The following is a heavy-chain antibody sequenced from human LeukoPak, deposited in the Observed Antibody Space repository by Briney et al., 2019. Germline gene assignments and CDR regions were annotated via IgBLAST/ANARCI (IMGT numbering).Heavy chain of an antibody. D-gene: IGHD3-10*01. CDR1: GFTFSDYW. CDR2: INTDGSIT. Sequence: GGSLRLFCAVSGFTFSDYWIHWVRQAPGKGLVWVSRINTDGSITNYADSVKGRFSISRDNAKNTLYLQMSSLRAEDTAVYYCARDRGPRTGFMVREAYDYWGQGTLVTVSS. V-gene: IGHV3-74*01. J-gene: IGHJ4*02. CDR3: ARDRGPRTGFMVREAYDY.